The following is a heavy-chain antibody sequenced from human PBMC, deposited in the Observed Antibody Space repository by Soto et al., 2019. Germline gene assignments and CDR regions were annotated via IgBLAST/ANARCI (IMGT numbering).Heavy chain of an antibody. CDR2: ISGSGGVT. CDR1: GFTFRNWA. J-gene: IGHJ6*02. Sequence: EVQLLESGGGWVQPGGFPRLSCAASGFTFRNWAMTWVRQAPGKGLEWVSTISGSGGVTYYADSVKGRLTISRDNPQNTLHLQMNSLRAEDTAVYYCAKTTVIVGYYYGLDVWGQGTMVTVSS. V-gene: IGHV3-23*01. D-gene: IGHD4-17*01. CDR3: AKTTVIVGYYYGLDV.